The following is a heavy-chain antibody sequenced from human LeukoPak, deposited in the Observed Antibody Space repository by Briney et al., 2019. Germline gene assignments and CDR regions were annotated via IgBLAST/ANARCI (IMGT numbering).Heavy chain of an antibody. CDR2: ISAYNGNP. V-gene: IGHV1-18*01. CDR3: ARAGQGYYYDTSAYYFDY. Sequence: ASVKVSCRASGYTFTNFGISWVRQAPGQGLEWIAWISAYNGNPNYAQKLQGRVTVTTDTSTNTAYMELRSLTSDDTAVYFCARAGQGYYYDTSAYYFDYWGQGTLVTVSS. CDR1: GYTFTNFG. J-gene: IGHJ4*02. D-gene: IGHD3-22*01.